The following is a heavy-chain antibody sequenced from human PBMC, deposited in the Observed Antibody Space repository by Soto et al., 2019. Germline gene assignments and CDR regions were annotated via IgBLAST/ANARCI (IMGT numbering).Heavy chain of an antibody. CDR3: AREGSGVYSCYDLDAFDI. Sequence: QVQLVESGGGVVQPGRSLRLSCAASGFTFSSYAMHWVRQAPGKGLEWVAVISYDGSNKYYADSVKGRFTISRDNSKNTLYLQMNSLRAEDTAVYYCAREGSGVYSCYDLDAFDIWGQGTMVTVSS. D-gene: IGHD5-12*01. V-gene: IGHV3-30-3*01. CDR2: ISYDGSNK. CDR1: GFTFSSYA. J-gene: IGHJ3*02.